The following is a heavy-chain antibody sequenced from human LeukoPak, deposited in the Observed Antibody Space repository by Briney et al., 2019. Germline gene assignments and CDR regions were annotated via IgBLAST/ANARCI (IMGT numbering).Heavy chain of an antibody. CDR3: ARQADYNLLTGYYKGHLDY. J-gene: IGHJ4*02. CDR1: GYSFTTYW. Sequence: PGESLKICCKSSGYSFTTYWIAGVRQMPGKGLEWMGIIYPDDSDTRYSPSFRGQVTISADKSISTAYLQWSRLRAPDTAVYYCARQADYNLLTGYYKGHLDYWGQGTLVTVSS. V-gene: IGHV5-51*01. CDR2: IYPDDSDT. D-gene: IGHD3-9*01.